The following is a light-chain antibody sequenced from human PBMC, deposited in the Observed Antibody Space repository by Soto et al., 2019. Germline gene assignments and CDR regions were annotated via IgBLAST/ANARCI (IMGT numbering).Light chain of an antibody. V-gene: IGLV2-14*01. CDR3: SSYTSSSTLPYV. CDR2: EVS. CDR1: SSDVVGYNY. Sequence: QSVLTQPASVSGSPGQSITISCTGTSSDVVGYNYVSWYQQHPGKAPKLMIYEVSNRPSGVSNRFSGSKSGNTASLTISGLQAEDEADYYCSSYTSSSTLPYVFGTGTKLTVL. J-gene: IGLJ1*01.